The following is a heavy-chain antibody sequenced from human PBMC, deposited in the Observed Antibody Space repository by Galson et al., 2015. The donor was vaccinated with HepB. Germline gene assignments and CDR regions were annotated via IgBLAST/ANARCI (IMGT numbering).Heavy chain of an antibody. CDR2: ISYDGSNK. Sequence: SLRLSCAASGFTFSSYAMHWVRQAPGKGLEWVAVISYDGSNKYYADSVKGRFTISRDNSKNTLYLQMNSLRAEDTAVYYCARGGDTAMVLDYWGQGTLVTVSS. D-gene: IGHD5-18*01. CDR3: ARGGDTAMVLDY. CDR1: GFTFSSYA. V-gene: IGHV3-30-3*01. J-gene: IGHJ4*02.